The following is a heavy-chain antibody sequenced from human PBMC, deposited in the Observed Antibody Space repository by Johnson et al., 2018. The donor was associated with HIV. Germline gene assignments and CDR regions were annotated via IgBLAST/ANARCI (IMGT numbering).Heavy chain of an antibody. CDR2: IYSGGST. D-gene: IGHD4-23*01. J-gene: IGHJ3*01. V-gene: IGHV3-66*01. CDR3: AKSPGKDNGGNSGGIDV. Sequence: NCVRQAPGNGLEWVSVIYSGGSTYYADSVKGRFTISRDNSKNTLYLQMNSLRAEDTATYYCAKSPGKDNGGNSGGIDVWGQGTRVTVSS.